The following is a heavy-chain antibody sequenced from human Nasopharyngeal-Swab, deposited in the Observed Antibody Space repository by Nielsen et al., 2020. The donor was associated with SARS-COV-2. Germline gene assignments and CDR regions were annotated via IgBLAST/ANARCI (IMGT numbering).Heavy chain of an antibody. J-gene: IGHJ4*02. CDR2: INHSGST. V-gene: IGHV4-34*01. CDR3: ASNYGDYAKSRARFDY. D-gene: IGHD4-17*01. Sequence: RQAPGKGLEWIVEINHSGSTHYNPSLKSRVTISVDTSKNQFSLKLCSVTAADTAVYYCASNYGDYAKSRARFDYWGQGTLVTVSS.